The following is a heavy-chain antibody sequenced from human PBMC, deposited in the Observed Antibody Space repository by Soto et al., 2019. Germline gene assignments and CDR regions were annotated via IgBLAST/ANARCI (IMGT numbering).Heavy chain of an antibody. CDR2: IYTTGST. J-gene: IGHJ4*02. CDR1: GGSMSNYY. Sequence: SETLSLTCTVSGGSMSNYYWSWIRQPAGKGLEWIGRIYTTGSTHYNPSLKSRVTLSIDMSKNQFSLKLNSVTAADTAVYYCERELPSIYEILTGHFDHWGQGTVVTVAS. D-gene: IGHD3-9*01. V-gene: IGHV4-4*07. CDR3: ERELPSIYEILTGHFDH.